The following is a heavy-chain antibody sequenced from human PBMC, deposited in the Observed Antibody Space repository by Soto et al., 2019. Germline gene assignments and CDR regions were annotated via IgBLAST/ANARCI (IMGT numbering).Heavy chain of an antibody. Sequence: AAVKVSCKASGYTFTSYAMHWVRQAPGQRLEWMGWINAGNGNTKYSQKFQGRVTITRDTSASTAYMELSSLRSEDTAVYYCARSQIPRNGMDVWGQGTTVTVSS. CDR1: GYTFTSYA. V-gene: IGHV1-3*01. CDR2: INAGNGNT. CDR3: ARSQIPRNGMDV. D-gene: IGHD1-26*01. J-gene: IGHJ6*02.